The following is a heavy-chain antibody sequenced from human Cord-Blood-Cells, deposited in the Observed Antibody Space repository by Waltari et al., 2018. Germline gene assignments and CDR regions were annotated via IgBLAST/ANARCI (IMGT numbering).Heavy chain of an antibody. D-gene: IGHD2-2*01. CDR3: ARDKKRRDIVVVPAAMGY. CDR2: ISAYNGNT. V-gene: IGHV1-18*01. J-gene: IGHJ4*02. Sequence: QVQLVQSGAEVKKPGASVKVSCKASGYTFTSYGISWVRQAPGQGLEWMGWISAYNGNTNYAQKLQGRVTMTTDTSTSTAYMGLRGLRSDDTAVYYCARDKKRRDIVVVPAAMGYWGQGTLVTVSS. CDR1: GYTFTSYG.